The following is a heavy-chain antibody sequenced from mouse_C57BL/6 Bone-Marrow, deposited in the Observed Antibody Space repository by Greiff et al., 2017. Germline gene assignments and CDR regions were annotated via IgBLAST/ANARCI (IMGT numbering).Heavy chain of an antibody. D-gene: IGHD1-1*01. Sequence: VQLQQPGAELVRPGTSVKLSCKASGYTFTSYWMHWVKQRPGQGLEWIGVIDPSDSYTNYNQKFKGKATLTVDTSSSTAYMQLSSLTSEDSAVYYGARGYYGSSWFAYWGQGTLVTVSA. V-gene: IGHV1-59*01. CDR2: IDPSDSYT. J-gene: IGHJ3*01. CDR1: GYTFTSYW. CDR3: ARGYYGSSWFAY.